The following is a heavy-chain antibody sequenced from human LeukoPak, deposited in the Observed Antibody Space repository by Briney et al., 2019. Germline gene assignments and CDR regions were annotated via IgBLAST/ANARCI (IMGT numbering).Heavy chain of an antibody. CDR1: GCTFSSYA. CDR3: ARVKIQLWLPDY. CDR2: IIPNLGKA. V-gene: IGHV1-69*04. D-gene: IGHD5-18*01. J-gene: IGHJ4*02. Sequence: ASVKVSCKASGCTFSSYAISWVRQAPGQGLEWMGRIIPNLGKANYAQKLQGRVTMTTDTSTSTAYMELRSLRSDDTAVYYCARVKIQLWLPDYWGQGTLVTVSS.